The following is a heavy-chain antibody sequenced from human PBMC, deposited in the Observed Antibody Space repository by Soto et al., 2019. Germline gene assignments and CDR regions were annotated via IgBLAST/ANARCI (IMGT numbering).Heavy chain of an antibody. Sequence: GECLKISCKGSGYIFTSYWLLWVRQIPGKGLEWMGRIDPSDSYTNYSPSFQGHVTISADKSISTAYLQWSSLRAEDTAIYYCAKDSPPPFPRMDVWGQGTTVTVSS. CDR2: IDPSDSYT. D-gene: IGHD3-22*01. V-gene: IGHV5-10-1*01. CDR1: GYIFTSYW. CDR3: AKDSPPPFPRMDV. J-gene: IGHJ6*02.